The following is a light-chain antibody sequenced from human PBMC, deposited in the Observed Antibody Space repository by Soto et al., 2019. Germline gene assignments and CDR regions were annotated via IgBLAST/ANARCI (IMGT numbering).Light chain of an antibody. Sequence: SVLTQSPGTLSLSPGERATLSCRASQSVSSSYLAWYQQKPGQAPRLLIYGASSRATGIPDRFSGSGSGTDFTLTISRLEPEDFAVYYCQQYGSSPFTFGPGTKVYIK. CDR1: QSVSSSY. V-gene: IGKV3-20*01. CDR3: QQYGSSPFT. CDR2: GAS. J-gene: IGKJ3*01.